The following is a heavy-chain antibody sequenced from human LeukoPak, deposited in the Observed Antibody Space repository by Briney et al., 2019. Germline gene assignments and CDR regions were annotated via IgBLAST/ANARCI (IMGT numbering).Heavy chain of an antibody. Sequence: SETLSLTCAVYGGSFSGYYWSWVRQPPGKGLEWIGEVNHSGSTDCNPSLKSRVTISVDTSKNQFSLSLSSATAADTAVYYCARAYYYDRSGYRPLSVLYPRPFDYWGQGTLVTVSS. CDR3: ARAYYYDRSGYRPLSVLYPRPFDY. J-gene: IGHJ4*02. D-gene: IGHD3-22*01. V-gene: IGHV4-34*01. CDR2: VNHSGST. CDR1: GGSFSGYY.